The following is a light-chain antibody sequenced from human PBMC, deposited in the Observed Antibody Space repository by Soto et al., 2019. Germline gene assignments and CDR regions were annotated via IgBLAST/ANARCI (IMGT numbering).Light chain of an antibody. Sequence: QSALTQPASLSAAPGQKVTIPSSGGSSNIGSNDVCWYQQVPGTAPKVLIYDNNKRPSGIPDRFSGSKSGTSATLGISGLQTGDEADYYCGTWHSDSYVFGSGTKVTVL. J-gene: IGLJ1*01. CDR2: DNN. CDR1: SSNIGSND. CDR3: GTWHSDSYV. V-gene: IGLV1-51*01.